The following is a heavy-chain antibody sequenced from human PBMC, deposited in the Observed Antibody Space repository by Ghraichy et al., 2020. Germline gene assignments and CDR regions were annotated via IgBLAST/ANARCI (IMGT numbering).Heavy chain of an antibody. CDR3: AKGGDSSGYYLYYFHY. V-gene: IGHV3-23*01. CDR1: GFTFSSYA. CDR2: IGGSGDKT. D-gene: IGHD3-22*01. Sequence: AGSLRLSCAASGFTFSSYAMSWVRQAPGKGLEWVSAIGGSGDKTYYSDSVKGRFAISRDNSKNTIYLQMNSLRAEDTAVYYCAKGGDSSGYYLYYFHYWGQGTLVTVSS. J-gene: IGHJ4*02.